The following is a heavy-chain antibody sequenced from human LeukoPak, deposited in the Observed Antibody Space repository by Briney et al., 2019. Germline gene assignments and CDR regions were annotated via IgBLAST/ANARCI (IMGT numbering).Heavy chain of an antibody. V-gene: IGHV4-39*07. Sequence: SETLSLTCTVSGGSISSSSYYWGWIRQPPGKGLEWIGSIYYSGSTYYNPSLKSRVTISVDTSKNQFSLKVSSVTAADTAVYYCARTHYGSGTYYYYYGMDVWGQGTTVTVSS. D-gene: IGHD3-10*01. CDR2: IYYSGST. J-gene: IGHJ6*02. CDR3: ARTHYGSGTYYYYYGMDV. CDR1: GGSISSSSYY.